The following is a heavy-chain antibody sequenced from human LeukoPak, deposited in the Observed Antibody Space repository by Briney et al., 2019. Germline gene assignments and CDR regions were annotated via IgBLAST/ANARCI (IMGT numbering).Heavy chain of an antibody. J-gene: IGHJ4*02. D-gene: IGHD3-16*01. CDR2: IGDSGGRT. CDR1: GITLSNYG. V-gene: IGHV3-23*01. Sequence: GGSLRLSCAVSGITLSNYGMSWVRQAPGKGLEWVAGIGDSGGRTNYADSVKGRFTISRDNPKNTLYLQMNSLRAEDTAVYFCAKRGVVIRVMLVGFHKEAYYFDSWGQGALVTVSS. CDR3: AKRGVVIRVMLVGFHKEAYYFDS.